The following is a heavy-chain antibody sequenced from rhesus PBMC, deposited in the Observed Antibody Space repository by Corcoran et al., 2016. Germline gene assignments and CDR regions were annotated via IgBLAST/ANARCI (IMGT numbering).Heavy chain of an antibody. D-gene: IGHD3-16*01. J-gene: IGHJ4*01. CDR1: GFSISTSGMG. CDR3: ARRRPNTYYSGSYYLDY. CDR2: IYWDDDK. V-gene: IGHV2-174*01. Sequence: QVTLKESGPALVKPTQTLTLTCTFSGFSISTSGMGVGWIRQPPGKALEWLALIYWDDDKHYSTSLKSRLTISKDTSKNQVGLTMTNMDPVDTATYYCARRRPNTYYSGSYYLDYWGQGVLVTVSS.